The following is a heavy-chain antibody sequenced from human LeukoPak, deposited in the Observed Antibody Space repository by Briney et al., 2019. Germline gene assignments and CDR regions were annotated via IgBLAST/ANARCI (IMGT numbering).Heavy chain of an antibody. CDR3: ARQIAVAGTGRGY. CDR2: IYYSGST. Sequence: KPSETLSLTCTVSGGSISSSSYYWGWIRQAPGKGLEWIGSIYYSGSTYYNPSLKSRVTISVDTSKNQFSLKLSSVTAADTAVYYCARQIAVAGTGRGYWGQGTLVTVSS. CDR1: GGSISSSSYY. V-gene: IGHV4-39*01. J-gene: IGHJ4*02. D-gene: IGHD6-19*01.